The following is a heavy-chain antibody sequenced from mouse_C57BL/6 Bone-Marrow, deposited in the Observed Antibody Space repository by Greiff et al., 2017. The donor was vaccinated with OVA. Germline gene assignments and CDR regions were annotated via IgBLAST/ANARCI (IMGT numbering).Heavy chain of an antibody. D-gene: IGHD1-1*01. CDR1: GYTFTDYE. CDR3: SQRGATVLAPYYAMDY. V-gene: IGHV1-15*01. CDR2: IDPETGGT. J-gene: IGHJ4*01. Sequence: VQLQQSGAELVRPGASVTLSCKASGYTFTDYEMHWVKQTPVHGLEWIGAIDPETGGTAYNQKFKGKAILTADKSSSTAYMELRSLTSVDSAVYYCSQRGATVLAPYYAMDYWGQGTSVTVSS.